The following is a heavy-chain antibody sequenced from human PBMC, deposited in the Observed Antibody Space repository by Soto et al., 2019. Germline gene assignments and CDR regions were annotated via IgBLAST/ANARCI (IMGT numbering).Heavy chain of an antibody. CDR2: INPSGGST. D-gene: IGHD6-13*01. CDR1: GYTFTDYY. CDR3: ARVSSWSCFDY. J-gene: IGHJ4*02. Sequence: ASVKVSCKASGYTFTDYYIHWVRQAPGQGLEWMGIINPSGGSTSYAQKFQGRVTMTRDTSTSTVYMELSSLRSEDTAVYYCARVSSWSCFDYWGQGTLVTVSS. V-gene: IGHV1-46*01.